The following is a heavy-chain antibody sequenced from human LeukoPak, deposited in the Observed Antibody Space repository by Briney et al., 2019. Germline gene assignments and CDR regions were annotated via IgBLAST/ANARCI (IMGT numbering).Heavy chain of an antibody. CDR3: ARDLGWGSPVAY. CDR2: IYGGGSTTYNLSP. V-gene: IGHV4-4*07. CDR1: GGSISSYF. Sequence: SETLSLTCIVSGGSISSYFWNWIRQPAGKGLEWIGKIYGGGSTTYNLSPNYNPSLKSRVTMSMDTSNNEFSLSLTSVTAADTAVYYCARDLGWGSPVAYWGQGILVTVSS. J-gene: IGHJ4*02. D-gene: IGHD3-16*01.